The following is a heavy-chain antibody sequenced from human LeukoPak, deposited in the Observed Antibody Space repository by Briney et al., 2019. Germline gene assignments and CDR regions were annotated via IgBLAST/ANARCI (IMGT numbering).Heavy chain of an antibody. J-gene: IGHJ4*02. Sequence: GGSLRLSCAASGFTFSDCYMSWIRQAPGQGLEWVSYITSSGFTTYYADSVKGRFTISRDNAKNSVSLQMDSLRAEDTAVYYCARGGYYGSGYYFDYWGQGTLVTVSS. CDR3: ARGGYYGSGYYFDY. V-gene: IGHV3-11*01. CDR2: ITSSGFTT. CDR1: GFTFSDCY. D-gene: IGHD3-10*01.